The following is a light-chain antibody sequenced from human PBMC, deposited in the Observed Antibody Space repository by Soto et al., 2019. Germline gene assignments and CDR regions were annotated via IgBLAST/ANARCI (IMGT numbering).Light chain of an antibody. CDR2: GAS. Sequence: EIVLTQFPGTLSLSPGESATLSCRASQSVGSNYLAWYQQRPGQPPNLLIFGASHRAPDIPDRFSGSGSGTDFTLTISRLEPEDFAVYFCQHYVPSPETWTFGQGTKVEIK. CDR3: QHYVPSPETWT. J-gene: IGKJ1*01. V-gene: IGKV3-20*01. CDR1: QSVGSNY.